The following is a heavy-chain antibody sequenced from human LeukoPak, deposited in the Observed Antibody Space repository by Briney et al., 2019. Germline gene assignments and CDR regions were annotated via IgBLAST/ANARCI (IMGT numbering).Heavy chain of an antibody. Sequence: SETLSLTCTVSGGSISSYYWSWIRQPPGKGLEWIGYIYYSGGTNYNPSLKSRVTISVDTSKNQFSLKLSSVTAADTAVYYCARTRDYYSPAFDIWGQGTMVTVSS. CDR2: IYYSGGT. D-gene: IGHD3-3*01. CDR3: ARTRDYYSPAFDI. V-gene: IGHV4-59*01. J-gene: IGHJ3*02. CDR1: GGSISSYY.